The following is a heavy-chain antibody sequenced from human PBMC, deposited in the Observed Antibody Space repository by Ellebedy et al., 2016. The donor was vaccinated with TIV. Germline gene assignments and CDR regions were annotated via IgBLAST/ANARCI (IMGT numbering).Heavy chain of an antibody. J-gene: IGHJ4*02. Sequence: GESLKISCAASGFTFSSYSMNWVRKAPGKGLEWVASITGSSSYMFYSDSVKGRFTISRDNAKNSLYLQMNSLRAEDTAVYYCSRGIAAVMYWGQGTLVTVSS. CDR2: ITGSSSYM. CDR3: SRGIAAVMY. D-gene: IGHD6-13*01. V-gene: IGHV3-21*01. CDR1: GFTFSSYS.